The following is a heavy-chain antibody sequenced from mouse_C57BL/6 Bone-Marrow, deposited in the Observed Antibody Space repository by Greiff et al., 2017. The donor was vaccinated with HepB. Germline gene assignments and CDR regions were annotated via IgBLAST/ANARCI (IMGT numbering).Heavy chain of an antibody. CDR1: GYTFTSYW. J-gene: IGHJ3*01. V-gene: IGHV1-64*01. Sequence: QVQLQQPGAELVKPGASVKLSCKASGYTFTSYWMHWVKQRPGQGLEWIGMIHPNSGSTNYNEKFKSKATLTVDKSSSTAYMKLSSLTSEDSAVYYCARGRPAYYYGSSYSLAYWGQGTLVTVSA. CDR3: ARGRPAYYYGSSYSLAY. D-gene: IGHD1-1*01. CDR2: IHPNSGST.